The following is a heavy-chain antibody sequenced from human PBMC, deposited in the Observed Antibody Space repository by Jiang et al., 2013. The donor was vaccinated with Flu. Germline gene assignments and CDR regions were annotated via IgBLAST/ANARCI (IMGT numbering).Heavy chain of an antibody. J-gene: IGHJ3*02. CDR3: ARDQLGTSYFDWLIVFDI. CDR2: IYTSGST. CDR1: GGSISSGSYY. Sequence: GSGLVKPSQTLSLTCTASGGSISSGSYYWSWIRQPAGKALEWIGRIYTSGSTSYNPSLKSRVTISVDTSKNQFSLKLRSVTAADTAVYYCARDQLGTSYFDWLIVFDIWGQGTMVTVSS. D-gene: IGHD3-9*01. V-gene: IGHV4-61*02.